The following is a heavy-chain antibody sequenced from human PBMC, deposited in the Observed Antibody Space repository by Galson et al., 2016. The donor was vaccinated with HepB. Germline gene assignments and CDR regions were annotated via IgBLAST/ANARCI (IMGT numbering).Heavy chain of an antibody. CDR2: INWNGGTT. V-gene: IGHV3-20*04. J-gene: IGHJ6*02. CDR3: ARDGNWNRGMDV. D-gene: IGHD1-1*01. CDR1: GFTFSNAW. Sequence: SLRLSCAASGFTFSNAWMSWVRQAPGKGLEWVSGINWNGGTTSYAESVKGRFTISRENAKKSLYLQMNSLRAEDTALYYCARDGNWNRGMDVWGQGTTVTVSS.